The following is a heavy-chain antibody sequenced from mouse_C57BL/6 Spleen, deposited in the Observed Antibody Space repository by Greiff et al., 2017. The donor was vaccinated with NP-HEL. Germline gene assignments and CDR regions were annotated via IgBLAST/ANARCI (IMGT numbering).Heavy chain of an antibody. V-gene: IGHV1-50*01. CDR1: GYTFTSYW. CDR3: ARSATTDYFDY. CDR2: IDPSDSYT. Sequence: QVQLQQPGAELVKPGASVKLSCKASGYTFTSYWMQWVKQRPGQGLEWIGAIDPSDSYTNYNQKFKGKATLTVDKSSSTAYMQLSSLTSEDSAVYYCARSATTDYFDYWGQGTTLTVSS. J-gene: IGHJ2*01. D-gene: IGHD1-1*01.